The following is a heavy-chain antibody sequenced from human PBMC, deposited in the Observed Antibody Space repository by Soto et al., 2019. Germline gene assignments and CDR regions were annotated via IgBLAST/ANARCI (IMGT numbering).Heavy chain of an antibody. D-gene: IGHD3-16*01. CDR1: GGSISSTSYY. Sequence: QLQLQESGPGLVKPWETLSLTCTVSGGSISSTSYYWGWIRQPPGKGLEWIASIYYSGSSYYNPSLQSRVPISVDTSKSQFSLKLVSVTAADTAVYYCARHHLRLGVGYWGQGTRVTVSS. J-gene: IGHJ4*02. CDR2: IYYSGSS. CDR3: ARHHLRLGVGY. V-gene: IGHV4-39*01.